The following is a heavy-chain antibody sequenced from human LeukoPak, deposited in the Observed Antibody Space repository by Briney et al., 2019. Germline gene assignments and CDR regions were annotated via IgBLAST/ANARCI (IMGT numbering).Heavy chain of an antibody. Sequence: SETLSLTCTVSGGSISSSSYYWGWIRQPPGKGLEWIGSIYYSGSTYYNPSLKSRVTISVDTSKNQFSLKLSSVTAADTAVYYCASPGSSYSSGWYRAFDIWGQGTMVNLSS. D-gene: IGHD6-19*01. V-gene: IGHV4-39*01. J-gene: IGHJ3*02. CDR2: IYYSGST. CDR1: GGSISSSSYY. CDR3: ASPGSSYSSGWYRAFDI.